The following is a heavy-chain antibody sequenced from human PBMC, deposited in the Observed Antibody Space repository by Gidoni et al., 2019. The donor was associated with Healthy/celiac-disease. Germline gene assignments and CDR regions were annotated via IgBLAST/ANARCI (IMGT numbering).Heavy chain of an antibody. J-gene: IGHJ3*02. CDR3: ARGGDLAAFDI. CDR2: INHSGST. V-gene: IGHV4-34*01. Sequence: QVQLQQWGAGLLKPSETLSLTCAVDGGSFSGYYWSWIRQPPGKGLEWIGEINHSGSTNYHPSLKSRVTISVDTSKNQFSLKLSSVTAADTAVYYCARGGDLAAFDIWGQGTMVTVSS. CDR1: GGSFSGYY.